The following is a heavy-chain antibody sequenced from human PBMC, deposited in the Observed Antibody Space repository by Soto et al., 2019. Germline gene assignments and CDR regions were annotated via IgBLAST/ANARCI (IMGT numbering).Heavy chain of an antibody. D-gene: IGHD2-15*01. V-gene: IGHV3-23*01. CDR2: ISSSGGST. Sequence: GGSLRLSCAASGFTFSSNAMSWVRQAPGKGLEWVSGISSSGGSTYYADSVKGRFTISRDNSKNMLYLQMNNLRAEDTAVYYCAKAQGGSYFDYWDQGTLVTVSS. CDR3: AKAQGGSYFDY. CDR1: GFTFSSNA. J-gene: IGHJ4*02.